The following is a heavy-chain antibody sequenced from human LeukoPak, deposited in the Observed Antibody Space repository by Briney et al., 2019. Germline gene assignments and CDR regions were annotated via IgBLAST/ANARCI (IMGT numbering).Heavy chain of an antibody. D-gene: IGHD2-8*01. Sequence: GASVKVSCKASGYTFTSYYMHWVRQAPGQGLEWMGIINPSGGSTSYAQKCQGRVTMTRDMSTSTVYMELSSLRSEDTAVYYCAREGRHCTNGVCSLYYYYMDVWGKGTTVTVSS. CDR1: GYTFTSYY. CDR2: INPSGGST. V-gene: IGHV1-46*01. CDR3: AREGRHCTNGVCSLYYYYMDV. J-gene: IGHJ6*03.